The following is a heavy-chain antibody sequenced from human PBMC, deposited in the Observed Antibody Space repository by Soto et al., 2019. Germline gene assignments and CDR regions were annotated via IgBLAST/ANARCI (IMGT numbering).Heavy chain of an antibody. CDR1: GGSISSSSYY. D-gene: IGHD2-2*01. CDR2: IYYSGST. J-gene: IGHJ5*02. V-gene: IGHV4-39*01. Sequence: QLQLQESGPGLVKPSETLSLTCTVSGGSISSSSYYWGWIRQPPGKGLEWIGSIYYSGSTYYNPSLKSRVTISVDTSKNQFSLKLSSVTAADTAVYYCARRSGHKIPAAISPWGQGTLVTVSS. CDR3: ARRSGHKIPAAISP.